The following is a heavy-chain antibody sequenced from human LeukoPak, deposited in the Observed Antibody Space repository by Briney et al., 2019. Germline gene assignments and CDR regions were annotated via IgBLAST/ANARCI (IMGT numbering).Heavy chain of an antibody. CDR2: ISGNGRST. CDR3: AKVRQPSFDY. D-gene: IGHD2-2*01. CDR1: GFTFSSFG. V-gene: IGHV3-23*01. J-gene: IGHJ4*02. Sequence: PGGSLRLSCAASGFTFSSFGMSWVRQGPGKGLEWVSGISGNGRSTYYADSVKGRFTISRDNSKNTLYLQMNSLRAEDTAVYYCAKVRQPSFDYWGQGTLVTVSS.